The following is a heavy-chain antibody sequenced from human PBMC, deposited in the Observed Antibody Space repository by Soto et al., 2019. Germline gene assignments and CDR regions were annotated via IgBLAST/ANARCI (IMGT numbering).Heavy chain of an antibody. Sequence: EVQLVESGGGLVQPGGSLRLSCAATGFTFSTYWMHWVRQGPGKGLVWDSRISTDGSSTTYADSVKGRFTISRDNAKNTLYLQMNSLRAEDTAVYYCARAAGSNHPFDYWGQGSLVTVSS. V-gene: IGHV3-74*01. D-gene: IGHD2-2*01. CDR1: GFTFSTYW. CDR2: ISTDGSST. J-gene: IGHJ4*02. CDR3: ARAAGSNHPFDY.